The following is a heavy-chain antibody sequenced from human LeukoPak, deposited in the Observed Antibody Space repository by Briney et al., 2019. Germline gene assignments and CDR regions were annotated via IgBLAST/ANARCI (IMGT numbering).Heavy chain of an antibody. CDR1: GYSISSGDH. J-gene: IGHJ3*02. Sequence: SETLSLTCTVSGYSISSGDHWGWIRQPPGKGLEWIGSIYHSGRTYYNPSLKSRVTISVDTSKDQFSLKLSSVTAADTAVHYCARDSFNYYDSSGYYGAFDIWGQGTMVTVSS. V-gene: IGHV4-38-2*02. D-gene: IGHD3-22*01. CDR2: IYHSGRT. CDR3: ARDSFNYYDSSGYYGAFDI.